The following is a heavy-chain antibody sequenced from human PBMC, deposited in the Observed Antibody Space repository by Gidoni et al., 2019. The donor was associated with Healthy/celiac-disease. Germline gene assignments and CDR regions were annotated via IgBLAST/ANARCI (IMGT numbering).Heavy chain of an antibody. J-gene: IGHJ4*02. V-gene: IGHV3-30-3*01. CDR2: ISYDGTNK. Sequence: QVQLVESGGGVVQPGRSLRLSCAASGFTFSSYAMHWVRRAPGKGLEWVAVISYDGTNKYYADSVKARFTISRANSKNPLYLQMNSLIADDTAVYYCSSENGYCSGGSCYGGDYWGQGTLVTVSS. CDR1: GFTFSSYA. D-gene: IGHD2-15*01. CDR3: SSENGYCSGGSCYGGDY.